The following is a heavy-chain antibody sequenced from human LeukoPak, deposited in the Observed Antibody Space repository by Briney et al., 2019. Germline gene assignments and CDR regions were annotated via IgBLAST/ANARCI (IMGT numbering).Heavy chain of an antibody. CDR3: AREDYDSSGYSQIDY. CDR1: GYTFTSYG. V-gene: IGHV1-18*01. D-gene: IGHD3-22*01. CDR2: ISAHNGNT. J-gene: IGHJ4*02. Sequence: ASVKVSCKASGYTFTSYGISWVRQAPGQGLEWMGWISAHNGNTNYAQKLQGRITMTTDTSTSTAYMELRSLRSDDTAVYYCAREDYDSSGYSQIDYWGQGTLVTVSS.